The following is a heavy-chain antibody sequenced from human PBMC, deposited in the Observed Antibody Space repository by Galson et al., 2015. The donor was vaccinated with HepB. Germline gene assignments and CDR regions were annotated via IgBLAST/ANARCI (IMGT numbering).Heavy chain of an antibody. CDR2: ISSNGGST. D-gene: IGHD3-10*01. J-gene: IGHJ3*02. CDR1: GFTFSSYA. V-gene: IGHV3-64*04. Sequence: SLRLSCAASGFTFSSYAMHWVRQAPGKGLEYVSAISSNGGSTYYADSVKGRFTISRDNAKNSLYLQMNSLRAEDTAVYYCASWGPRAMVRDPAPRGAFDIWGQGTMVTVSS. CDR3: ASWGPRAMVRDPAPRGAFDI.